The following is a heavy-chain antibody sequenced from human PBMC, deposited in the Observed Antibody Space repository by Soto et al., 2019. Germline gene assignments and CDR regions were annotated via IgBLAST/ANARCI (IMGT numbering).Heavy chain of an antibody. CDR2: IYYSGST. CDR1: GGSISSYY. V-gene: IGHV4-59*08. D-gene: IGHD6-13*01. J-gene: IGHJ6*03. CDR3: ARHSNSSSWYEGRGYYDYYMDV. Sequence: QVQLQESGPGLVKPSETLSLTCTVSGGSISSYYWSWIRQPPGKGLEWLGYIYYSGSTNYNPSLKGLVTTSVVTSKNQFSLNLSSVTAADTAVYYCARHSNSSSWYEGRGYYDYYMDVWGKGTTVTVSS.